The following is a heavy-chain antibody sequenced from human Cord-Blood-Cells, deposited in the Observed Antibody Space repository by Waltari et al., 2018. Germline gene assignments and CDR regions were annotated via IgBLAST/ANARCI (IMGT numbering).Heavy chain of an antibody. Sequence: QVQLVQSGAEVKKPGSSVKVSCKASGGTFSSYAISWVRQAPGQGLEWMGRIIPILGIANYAQKFQGRVTITADKSTSTAYMELSSLRSEETAVYYCARGSGIAAAGSELDYWGQGTLVTVSS. CDR3: ARGSGIAAAGSELDY. V-gene: IGHV1-69*09. J-gene: IGHJ4*02. CDR2: IIPILGIA. D-gene: IGHD6-13*01. CDR1: GGTFSSYA.